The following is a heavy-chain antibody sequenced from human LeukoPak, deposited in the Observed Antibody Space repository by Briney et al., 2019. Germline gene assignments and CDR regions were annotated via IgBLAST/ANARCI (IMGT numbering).Heavy chain of an antibody. CDR1: GYSISRGYF. Sequence: PSETLSLTCAASGYSISRGYFWGWIRQSPGQGLEWIGSIFHSGSASYNPPLKSRVTLSVDTSKNESSLKLTSVPAADTAIYYCASPRGTYIDYWGQGALVTVSS. V-gene: IGHV4-38-2*01. CDR2: IFHSGSA. J-gene: IGHJ4*02. CDR3: ASPRGTYIDY. D-gene: IGHD3-16*01.